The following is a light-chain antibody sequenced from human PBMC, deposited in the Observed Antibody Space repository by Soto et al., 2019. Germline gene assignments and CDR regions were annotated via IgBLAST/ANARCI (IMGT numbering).Light chain of an antibody. CDR1: QSVSRSY. CDR2: VAS. Sequence: EIVLTQSPGTLSLSPGERATLSCRASQSVSRSYLAWYQQKPSQAPRLLIYVASIRATGIPDRFSGSGSGTDFPLTISRLDHEDFAVYYCQQYSSSPRPFGQGTKVEIK. J-gene: IGKJ1*01. CDR3: QQYSSSPRP. V-gene: IGKV3-20*01.